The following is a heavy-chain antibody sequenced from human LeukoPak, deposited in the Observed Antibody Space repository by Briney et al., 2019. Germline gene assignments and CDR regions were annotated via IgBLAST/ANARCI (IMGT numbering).Heavy chain of an antibody. CDR3: ARDRAGWFDP. V-gene: IGHV1-69*05. Sequence: SVKVSCKASGGTFCSYAISWVRQAPGQGLEWMGGIIPIFGTANYAQKFQGRVTITTDESTSTAYMELSSLRSEDTAVYYCARDRAGWFDPWGQGTLVTVSS. CDR1: GGTFCSYA. J-gene: IGHJ5*02. D-gene: IGHD3-10*01. CDR2: IIPIFGTA.